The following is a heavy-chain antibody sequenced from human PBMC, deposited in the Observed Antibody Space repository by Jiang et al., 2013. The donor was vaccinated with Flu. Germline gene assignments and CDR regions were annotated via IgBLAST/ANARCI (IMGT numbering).Heavy chain of an antibody. Sequence: SGAEVKKPGASVKVSCKASGYTFTSYDINWVRQATGQGLEWMGWMNPNSGNTGYAQKFQGRVTMTRNTSISTAYMELSSLRSEDTAVYYCARLLDYSSGWHFFDYYYGMDVWGQGTTVTVSS. D-gene: IGHD6-19*01. J-gene: IGHJ6*02. V-gene: IGHV1-8*01. CDR1: GYTFTSYD. CDR3: ARLLDYSSGWHFFDYYYGMDV. CDR2: MNPNSGNT.